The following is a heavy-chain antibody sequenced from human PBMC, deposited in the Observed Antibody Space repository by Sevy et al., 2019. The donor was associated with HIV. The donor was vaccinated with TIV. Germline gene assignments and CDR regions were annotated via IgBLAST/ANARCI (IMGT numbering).Heavy chain of an antibody. CDR2: INEDGTEK. CDR3: ARDVAVGDF. J-gene: IGHJ4*02. V-gene: IGHV3-7*01. CDR1: GFTFTRYW. D-gene: IGHD6-19*01. Sequence: GGALRLSCAASGFTFTRYWMTWVRQAPGKGLQWLGNINEDGTEKYYRDSVRGRFTISRDNAKKSLHLQMISLRVDDTGVYYCARDVAVGDFWGQGTLVTVSS.